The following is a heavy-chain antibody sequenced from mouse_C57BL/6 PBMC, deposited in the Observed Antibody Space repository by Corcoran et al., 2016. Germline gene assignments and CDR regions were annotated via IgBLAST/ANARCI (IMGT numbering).Heavy chain of an antibody. CDR2: INTYSGVP. J-gene: IGHJ3*01. CDR3: AREAVYGSSYSWFAY. CDR1: GYTFTTYG. V-gene: IGHV9-3*01. Sequence: QIQLVQSGPELKKPGETVKISCKASGYTFTTYGMSWVKQAPGKGLKWMGWINTYSGVPTYADDFKGRFAFSLETSASTAYLQINNLKNEDTATYFCAREAVYGSSYSWFAYWGQGTLVTVSA. D-gene: IGHD1-1*01.